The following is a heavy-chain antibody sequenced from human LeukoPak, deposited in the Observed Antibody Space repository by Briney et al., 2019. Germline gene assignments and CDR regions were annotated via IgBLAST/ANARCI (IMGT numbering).Heavy chain of an antibody. J-gene: IGHJ4*02. V-gene: IGHV1-8*01. D-gene: IGHD3-10*01. Sequence: GASVKVSCKASGYTFTSHYINWVRQATGQGLEWMGWMNPNTGNTGYAQKFQGRVTMTRDTSIRTAYMELSSLRYEDTALYYCAIDHYGSGSYPDYWGQGTLVTVSS. CDR2: MNPNTGNT. CDR3: AIDHYGSGSYPDY. CDR1: GYTFTSHY.